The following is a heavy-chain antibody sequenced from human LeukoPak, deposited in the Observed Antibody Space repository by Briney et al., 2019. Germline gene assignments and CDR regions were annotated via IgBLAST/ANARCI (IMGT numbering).Heavy chain of an antibody. Sequence: GGSLRLSCVASEFTFGRYWMTWVRQAPGKGLEWVANINQDGRKEHYVDSVKGRFTISRDNAKNFPYLQMNSLRAEDTAVYFCARDTSPYCGDDCYFDAFDLWGQGTMVTVSS. V-gene: IGHV3-7*03. D-gene: IGHD2-21*02. J-gene: IGHJ3*01. CDR1: EFTFGRYW. CDR2: INQDGRKE. CDR3: ARDTSPYCGDDCYFDAFDL.